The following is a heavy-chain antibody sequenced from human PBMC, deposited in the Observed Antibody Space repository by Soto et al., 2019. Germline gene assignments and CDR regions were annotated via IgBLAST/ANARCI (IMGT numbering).Heavy chain of an antibody. D-gene: IGHD4-17*01. J-gene: IGHJ4*02. CDR2: VYGDDDK. CDR3: VHRTTVTSEDY. V-gene: IGHV2-5*02. Sequence: QITLKESGPTQVKPTQTLPLTCTFSGFSLTTHRVLVGWVRQPPGKALEWLTFVYGDDDKRYRPSLRSRLTITKDPSKSQVVLKMANVDPVDTGTYYCVHRTTVTSEDYWGQGTLVTVSS. CDR1: GFSLTTHRVL.